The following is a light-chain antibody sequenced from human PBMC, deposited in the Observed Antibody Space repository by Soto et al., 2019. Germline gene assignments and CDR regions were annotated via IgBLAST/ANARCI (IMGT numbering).Light chain of an antibody. J-gene: IGKJ4*01. CDR3: LQYETYPLT. Sequence: IHLTQSPSSLSASVGHRVTIICRASQGISSYLAWYQQKKGKAPKLLIYAASTLQSGVPSRFSGSGYGTEVNLTVSSLQTDDFATYYCLQYETYPLTFGGGTKVDIK. CDR1: QGISSY. V-gene: IGKV1-9*01. CDR2: AAS.